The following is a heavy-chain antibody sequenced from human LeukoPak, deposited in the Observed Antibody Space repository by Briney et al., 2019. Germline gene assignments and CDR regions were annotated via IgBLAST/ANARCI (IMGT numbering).Heavy chain of an antibody. CDR3: ARPRSSSWQQNYYYYGMDV. J-gene: IGHJ6*02. CDR1: GGSISSYY. Sequence: SETLSLTCTVSGGSISSYYWSWIRQPAGKGLEWIGRIYTSESTNYNPSLKSRVTMSVDTSKNQFSLKLSSVTAADTAVYYCARPRSSSWQQNYYYYGMDVWGQGTTVTVSS. D-gene: IGHD6-13*01. CDR2: IYTSEST. V-gene: IGHV4-4*07.